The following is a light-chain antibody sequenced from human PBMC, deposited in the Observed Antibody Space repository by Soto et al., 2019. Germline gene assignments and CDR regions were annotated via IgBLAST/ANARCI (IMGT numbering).Light chain of an antibody. J-gene: IGKJ1*01. CDR1: QSVSTS. CDR2: DAS. CDR3: QQYDRSPRT. V-gene: IGKV3-20*01. Sequence: EIVMTQSPGTLSLSPGERATLSCRASQSVSTSVGWYQQKPGQAPRLLIYDASNRATGIPDRFSGSGSGTDFTLTISRLEPEDLAVYYCQQYDRSPRTFGQGTKVDI.